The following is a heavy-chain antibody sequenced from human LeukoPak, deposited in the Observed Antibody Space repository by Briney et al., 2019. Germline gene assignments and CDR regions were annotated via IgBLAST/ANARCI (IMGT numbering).Heavy chain of an antibody. J-gene: IGHJ3*02. CDR1: GGSFSGYY. Sequence: PSETLSLTCAVYGGSFSGYYWRWIRQPPGKGLEWIGEINHSGSTNYNPSLKSRVTISEDTSKNQFSLKLSSVTAADTAVYYCARGVRYYGSGSYYPSLVFFDIWGQGTMVTVSS. V-gene: IGHV4-34*01. CDR2: INHSGST. CDR3: ARGVRYYGSGSYYPSLVFFDI. D-gene: IGHD3-10*01.